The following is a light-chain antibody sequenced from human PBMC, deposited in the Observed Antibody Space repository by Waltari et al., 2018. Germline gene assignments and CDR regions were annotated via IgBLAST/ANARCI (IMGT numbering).Light chain of an antibody. CDR3: QQLNSYPLS. Sequence: TCRARQGISSYLAWYQQNPGKAPELLIYAASTLQSGVPSRFSGSGSGTDFTLTISSLQPDDFATYYCQQLNSYPLSFGPGTKVDVK. CDR2: AAS. V-gene: IGKV1-9*01. J-gene: IGKJ3*01. CDR1: QGISSY.